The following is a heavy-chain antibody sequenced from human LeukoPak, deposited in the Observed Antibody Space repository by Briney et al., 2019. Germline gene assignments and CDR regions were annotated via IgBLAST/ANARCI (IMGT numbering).Heavy chain of an antibody. D-gene: IGHD1-7*01. Sequence: GESLRLSCAASGFTFSSYSMNWVRQAPGKGLEWVSSISGSSSYIYYADSVKGRFTISRDNAKNSLYLQMNSLRAEDTAVYYCARMNYGPTFDYWGQGTLVTVSS. CDR3: ARMNYGPTFDY. CDR1: GFTFSSYS. J-gene: IGHJ4*02. CDR2: ISGSSSYI. V-gene: IGHV3-21*01.